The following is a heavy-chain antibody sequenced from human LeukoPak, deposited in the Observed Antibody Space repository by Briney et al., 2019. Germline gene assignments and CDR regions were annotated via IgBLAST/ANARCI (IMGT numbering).Heavy chain of an antibody. Sequence: ASVKVSCKASGYTFTSYDINWVRQATGQGLEWMGWMNPNSGNTGYAQKFQGRVTITRNTSISTAYMELSSLRSEDTAVYYCARGLTSLPSFDIWGQGTMVTVSS. CDR2: MNPNSGNT. J-gene: IGHJ3*02. CDR3: ARGLTSLPSFDI. D-gene: IGHD3-16*01. V-gene: IGHV1-8*03. CDR1: GYTFTSYD.